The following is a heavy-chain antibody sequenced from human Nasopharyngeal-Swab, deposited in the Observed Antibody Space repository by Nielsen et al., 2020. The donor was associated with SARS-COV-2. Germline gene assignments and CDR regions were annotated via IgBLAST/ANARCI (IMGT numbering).Heavy chain of an antibody. CDR2: IYPGDSDT. J-gene: IGHJ2*01. CDR3: AGPGDIAVAGDDWYFDL. V-gene: IGHV5-51*01. Sequence: VRQMPGKGLEWMGIIYPGDSDTRYSPSFQGQVTISADKSISTAYLQWSSLKASDTAMYYCAGPGDIAVAGDDWYFDLWGRGTLVTVSS. D-gene: IGHD6-19*01.